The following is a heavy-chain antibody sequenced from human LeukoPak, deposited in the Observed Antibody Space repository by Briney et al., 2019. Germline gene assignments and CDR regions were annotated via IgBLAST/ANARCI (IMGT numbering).Heavy chain of an antibody. CDR2: LYYSGST. V-gene: IGHV4-30-4*01. D-gene: IGHD1-14*01. J-gene: IGHJ4*02. CDR3: ARAGHDHAVASFVY. CDR1: GGSISSGDYY. Sequence: MPSQTLSLTCTVSGGSISSGDYYWSWIRQPPGKGLEWIGYLYYSGSTYYNPSLKSRVTISVDTSKNQFSLKLSSVTAADTAVYYCARAGHDHAVASFVYWGQGTLVTVSS.